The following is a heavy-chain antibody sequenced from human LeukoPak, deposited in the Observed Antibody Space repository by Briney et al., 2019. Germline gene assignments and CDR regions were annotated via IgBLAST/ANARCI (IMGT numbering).Heavy chain of an antibody. CDR1: GGSVSSGSYY. D-gene: IGHD5-12*01. Sequence: SETLSLTCTVSGGSVSSGSYYWSWIRQPPGKGLEWIGYIYYSGSTNYNPSLKSRVTISVDTSKNQFSLKLKSVTAADTAVYYCARDLGASSGYDNWFDPWGQGTLVTVSS. V-gene: IGHV4-61*01. J-gene: IGHJ5*02. CDR2: IYYSGST. CDR3: ARDLGASSGYDNWFDP.